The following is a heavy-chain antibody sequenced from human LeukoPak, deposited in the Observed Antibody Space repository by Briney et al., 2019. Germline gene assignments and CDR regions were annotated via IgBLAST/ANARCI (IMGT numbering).Heavy chain of an antibody. CDR1: GGSISSSSYH. V-gene: IGHV4-39*06. Sequence: SETLSLTCTVSGGSISSSSYHWGWIRQPPGKGLEWIGSIYYSGSTYYNPSLKSRVTISVDTSKNQFPLKLSSVTAADTAVYYCARVSGVGCSSTSCYSFFDYWGQGTLVTVSS. CDR2: IYYSGST. J-gene: IGHJ4*02. CDR3: ARVSGVGCSSTSCYSFFDY. D-gene: IGHD2-2*01.